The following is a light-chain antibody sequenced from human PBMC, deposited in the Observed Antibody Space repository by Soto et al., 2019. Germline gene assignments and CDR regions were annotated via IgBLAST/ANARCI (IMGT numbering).Light chain of an antibody. J-gene: IGLJ2*01. V-gene: IGLV1-44*01. Sequence: QSVLTQPPSASGTPGQRVTISCSGSDSNIGTNPVNWYQQLPGTAPKLLIYNHHRRPSGVPDRFSASKSGTSASLAISGLKSEDEADYYCAAWDDSLKVVFGGGTKLTVL. CDR2: NHH. CDR1: DSNIGTNP. CDR3: AAWDDSLKVV.